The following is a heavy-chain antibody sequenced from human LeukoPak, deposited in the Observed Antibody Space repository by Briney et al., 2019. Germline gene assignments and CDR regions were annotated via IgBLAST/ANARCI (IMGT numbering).Heavy chain of an antibody. J-gene: IGHJ4*02. CDR1: GFTFSSYS. D-gene: IGHD2-15*01. CDR3: ARSGRYCSGGSCQTRAFDY. V-gene: IGHV3-21*01. Sequence: GGSLRLSCAASGFTFSSYSMSWVSQAPGKGLEWVSSISSSSNYIYYADSVMGRFTSSRDNAKISLYLQMNSLRAEDTAVYYCARSGRYCSGGSCQTRAFDYWGQGTLVTVSS. CDR2: ISSSSNYI.